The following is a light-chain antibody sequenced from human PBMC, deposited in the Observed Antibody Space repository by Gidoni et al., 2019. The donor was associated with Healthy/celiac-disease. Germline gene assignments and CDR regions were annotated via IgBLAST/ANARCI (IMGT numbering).Light chain of an antibody. V-gene: IGKV1-39*01. CDR3: QQSYSTPST. CDR2: AAS. Sequence: DIQMTQSPSCLSASVGDRVTITCRASQSISSYLNWYQQKPGKAPKLLIYAASSLQSGVPSRFSGSGYGTDFTLTISSLQPEDFATYYCQQSYSTPSTFGGGTKVEIK. CDR1: QSISSY. J-gene: IGKJ4*01.